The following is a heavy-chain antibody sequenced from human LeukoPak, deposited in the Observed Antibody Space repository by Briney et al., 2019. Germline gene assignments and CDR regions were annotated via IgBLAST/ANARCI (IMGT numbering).Heavy chain of an antibody. CDR3: ARDRFSYGDTYYFDY. CDR1: GFTFSSYA. D-gene: IGHD4-17*01. J-gene: IGHJ4*02. Sequence: GGSLRLSCAASGFTFSSYAMHWVRQAPGKGLEWVAVISYDGSNKYYADSVKGRFTISRDNSKNTLYLQMNSLRAEDTAVYYCARDRFSYGDTYYFDYWGQGTLVTVSS. CDR2: ISYDGSNK. V-gene: IGHV3-30-3*01.